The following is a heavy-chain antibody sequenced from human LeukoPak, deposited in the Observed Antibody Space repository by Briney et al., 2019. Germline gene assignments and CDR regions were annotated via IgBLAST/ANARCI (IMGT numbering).Heavy chain of an antibody. J-gene: IGHJ4*02. V-gene: IGHV3-7*01. CDR1: EFSFSSYW. CDR2: IKQDGSEK. Sequence: GGSLRLSCEGSEFSFSSYWMSWVRQAPGKGLEWVAKIKQDGSEKYYVDSVKGRFTISRDNAKNSMYLLMNSLRVEDTAVYYCVRDFYPPGYYDSSGYPTNRFDYWGQGTLVTVSS. CDR3: VRDFYPPGYYDSSGYPTNRFDY. D-gene: IGHD3-22*01.